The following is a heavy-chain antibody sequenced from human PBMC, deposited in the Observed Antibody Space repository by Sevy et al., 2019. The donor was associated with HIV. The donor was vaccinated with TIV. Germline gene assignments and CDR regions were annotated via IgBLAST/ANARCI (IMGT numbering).Heavy chain of an antibody. J-gene: IGHJ1*01. Sequence: GGSLRLSCAASGFTLSNAWMSWVRQAPGKGLEWVGRIKSKTDGGTTDYAAPVKGRFTISRDDSKNTLYLQMNSLKTEDTAVYYCTTSLRFLEWLPPYFQHWGQGTLVTVSS. V-gene: IGHV3-15*01. CDR1: GFTLSNAW. CDR2: IKSKTDGGTT. D-gene: IGHD3-3*01. CDR3: TTSLRFLEWLPPYFQH.